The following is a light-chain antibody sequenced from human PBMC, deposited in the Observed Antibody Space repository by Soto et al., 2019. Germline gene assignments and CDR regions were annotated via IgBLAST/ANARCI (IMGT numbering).Light chain of an antibody. CDR1: QSVSSN. J-gene: IGKJ1*01. CDR3: QQYNNWTRT. CDR2: GAS. V-gene: IGKV3-15*01. Sequence: IVMTQSPATLSLSPGERATLSCRASQSVSSNLAWYQQKPGQAPRLLIYGASTRATGIPARFSGSGSGTEGTITISSLKSEDFSVYYCQQYNNWTRTFGQGTKVDI.